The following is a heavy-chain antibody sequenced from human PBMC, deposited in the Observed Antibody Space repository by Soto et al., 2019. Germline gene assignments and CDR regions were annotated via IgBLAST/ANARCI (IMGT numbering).Heavy chain of an antibody. J-gene: IGHJ4*02. V-gene: IGHV4-39*01. D-gene: IGHD3-10*01. CDR2: IYYSGST. CDR1: GGSIIISSYY. Sequence: QLQLQESGPGLVKPSETLSLTCTVSGGSIIISSYYWGWVRQSPGKGLEWIGSIYYSGSTYYYPSLKSRVPIAVDTSKNQFSPRLSSVTAADTAVYYCARHRYYYTSESYYFDYWGQGTLVAVSA. CDR3: ARHRYYYTSESYYFDY.